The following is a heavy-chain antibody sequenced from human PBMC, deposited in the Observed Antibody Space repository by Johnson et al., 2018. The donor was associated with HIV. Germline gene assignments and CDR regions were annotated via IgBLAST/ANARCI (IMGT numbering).Heavy chain of an antibody. CDR1: GFTFSSYW. J-gene: IGHJ3*02. V-gene: IGHV3-7*05. CDR2: IKQDGSAK. CDR3: ARDPSSMIVVAYAFDI. D-gene: IGHD3-22*01. Sequence: VQLVESGGGLVQPGGSLRLSCAASGFTFSSYWMSWVRQAPGKGLEWVANIKQDGSAKYYVDSVKGRFTISRDNAKNSLYLQLNSLRAEDTAVYYFARDPSSMIVVAYAFDIWGQGTMVTVSS.